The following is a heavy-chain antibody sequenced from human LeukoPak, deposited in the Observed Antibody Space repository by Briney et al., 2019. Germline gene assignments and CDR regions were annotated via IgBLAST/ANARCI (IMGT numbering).Heavy chain of an antibody. Sequence: PSETLSLTCTVSGGSISSYYWSWIRQPPGKGLEWIGYIYYSGSTNYNPSLKSRVTISVDPSKNQFSLKLSSVTAADTAVYYCARERRDSLYLDYWGQGTLVTVSS. CDR3: ARERRDSLYLDY. CDR2: IYYSGST. J-gene: IGHJ4*02. V-gene: IGHV4-59*01. CDR1: GGSISSYY. D-gene: IGHD3-9*01.